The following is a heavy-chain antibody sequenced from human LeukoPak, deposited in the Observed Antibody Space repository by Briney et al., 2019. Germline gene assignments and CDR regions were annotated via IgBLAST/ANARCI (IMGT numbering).Heavy chain of an antibody. D-gene: IGHD4-17*01. Sequence: GGSLRLSCAASGFTFSSYAMSWVRQAPGKGLGWVSAISGSGGSTYYADSVKGRFTISRDNSKNTLYLQMNSLRAEDTAVYYCAKDQTTVTTVPYFDYWGQGTLVTVSS. CDR1: GFTFSSYA. J-gene: IGHJ4*02. CDR2: ISGSGGST. V-gene: IGHV3-23*01. CDR3: AKDQTTVTTVPYFDY.